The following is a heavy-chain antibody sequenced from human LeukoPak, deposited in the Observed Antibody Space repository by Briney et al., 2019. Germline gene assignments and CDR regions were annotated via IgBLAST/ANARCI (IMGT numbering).Heavy chain of an antibody. Sequence: PSETLSLTCTVSGGSISSSSYYWGWIRQPPGKGLEWIGSIYYSGSTYYNPSLKSRVTISVDTSKNQFSLKLSSVTAADTAVYYCARRMGSYFDYWGQGTLVTVSS. CDR3: ARRMGSYFDY. CDR1: GGSISSSSYY. D-gene: IGHD3-10*01. V-gene: IGHV4-39*07. J-gene: IGHJ4*02. CDR2: IYYSGST.